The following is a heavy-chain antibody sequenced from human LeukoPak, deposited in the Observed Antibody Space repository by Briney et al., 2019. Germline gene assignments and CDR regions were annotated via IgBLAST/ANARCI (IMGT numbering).Heavy chain of an antibody. CDR2: IIGSGGRT. Sequence: GGSLRLSCAASGFTFSSYAIYWVRPAPGKGREWVSGIIGSGGRTYFADSVKGRFTISRDNSKNTVYLQMNSLRAEDTAVYYCAKTTTGYSSGRYPGWPVDYWGQGTLDTVSS. J-gene: IGHJ4*02. CDR3: AKTTTGYSSGRYPGWPVDY. V-gene: IGHV3-23*01. D-gene: IGHD6-19*01. CDR1: GFTFSSYA.